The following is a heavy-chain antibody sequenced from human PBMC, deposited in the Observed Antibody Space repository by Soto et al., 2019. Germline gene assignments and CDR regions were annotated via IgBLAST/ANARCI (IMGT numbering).Heavy chain of an antibody. J-gene: IGHJ4*02. Sequence: PXGSLKLSCTASGFTFSNAWMSWVRQAPGKGLEWVGRIKSKTDGGTTDYAAPVKGRFTISRDDSKNTLYLQMNSLKTEDTAVYYCTTVPIAAYGHNLNYWGQGTLVTVSS. CDR1: GFTFSNAW. D-gene: IGHD3-10*01. CDR3: TTVPIAAYGHNLNY. CDR2: IKSKTDGGTT. V-gene: IGHV3-15*01.